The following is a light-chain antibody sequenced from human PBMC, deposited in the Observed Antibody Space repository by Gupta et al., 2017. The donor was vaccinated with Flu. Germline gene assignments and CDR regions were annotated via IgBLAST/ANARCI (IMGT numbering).Light chain of an antibody. CDR1: QSVSSY. J-gene: IGKJ2*01. Sequence: EIVLPQSPATLSLSPGERATLSCRASQSVSSYLAWYQQKPGQAPRLLIYDASNRATGIPARFSGSGCGTDLSLTISSREQEDFAVYYCQQRSNWPPYTFGQGTKVEIK. CDR2: DAS. CDR3: QQRSNWPPYT. V-gene: IGKV3-11*01.